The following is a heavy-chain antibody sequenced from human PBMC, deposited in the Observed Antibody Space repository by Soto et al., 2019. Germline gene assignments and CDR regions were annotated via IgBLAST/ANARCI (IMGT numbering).Heavy chain of an antibody. CDR3: ARANTYYGSGSYYNPLFSFDY. Sequence: SETLSLTCTVSGGSISSYYWSWIRQPPGKGLEWIGYIYYSGSTNYNPSLKSRVTISVDTSKNQFSLKLSSVTAADTAVYYCARANTYYGSGSYYNPLFSFDYWGQGTLVTVSS. V-gene: IGHV4-59*01. D-gene: IGHD3-10*01. CDR2: IYYSGST. J-gene: IGHJ4*02. CDR1: GGSISSYY.